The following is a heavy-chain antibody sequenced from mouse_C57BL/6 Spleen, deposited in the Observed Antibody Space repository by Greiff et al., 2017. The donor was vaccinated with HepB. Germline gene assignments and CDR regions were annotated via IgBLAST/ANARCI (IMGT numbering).Heavy chain of an antibody. CDR2: IYPGSGST. CDR1: GYTFTSYW. V-gene: IGHV1-55*01. CDR3: ARSRDSSGYGAMDY. D-gene: IGHD3-2*02. J-gene: IGHJ4*01. Sequence: QVQLQHPGAELVKPGASVKMSCKASGYTFTSYWITWVKQRPGQGLEWIGDIYPGSGSTNYNEKFKSKATLTVDTSSSTAYMQLSSLTSEDSAVYYCARSRDSSGYGAMDYWGQGTSVTVSS.